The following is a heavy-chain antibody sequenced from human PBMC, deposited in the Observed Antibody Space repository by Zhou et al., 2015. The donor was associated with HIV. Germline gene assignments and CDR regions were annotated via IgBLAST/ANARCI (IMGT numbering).Heavy chain of an antibody. V-gene: IGHV1-69*01. CDR1: GGTFSSYA. D-gene: IGHD5-12*01. Sequence: QVQLVQSGAEVKKPGSSVKVSCKASGGTFSSYAISWVRQAPGQGLEWMGGIIPIFGTANYAQKFQGRVTITADESTSTAYMELSSLRSEDTAVYYCARVSRTLRYSGYDSRGTYYYYMDVWGKGTTVTVSS. CDR3: ARVSRTLRYSGYDSRGTYYYYMDV. CDR2: IIPIFGTA. J-gene: IGHJ6*03.